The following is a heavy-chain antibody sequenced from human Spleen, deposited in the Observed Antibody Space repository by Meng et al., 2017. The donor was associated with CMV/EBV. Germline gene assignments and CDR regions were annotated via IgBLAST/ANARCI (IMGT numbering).Heavy chain of an antibody. CDR2: IYYSGGT. Sequence: ESLKISCTVSGGSVSSGSYYWSWIRQPPGKGLEWIGYIYYSGGTNYNPSLKSRVTISVDTSKNQFSLKLSSVTAADTAVYYCARTGRDYYDSSGYYYWGQGTLVTVSS. V-gene: IGHV4-61*01. J-gene: IGHJ4*02. CDR3: ARTGRDYYDSSGYYY. D-gene: IGHD3-22*01. CDR1: GGSVSSGSYY.